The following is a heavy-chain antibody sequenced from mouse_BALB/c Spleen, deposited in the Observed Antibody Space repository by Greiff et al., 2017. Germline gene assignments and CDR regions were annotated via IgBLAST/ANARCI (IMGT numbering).Heavy chain of an antibody. J-gene: IGHJ3*01. V-gene: IGHV5-4*02. CDR3: ARDQGNYVGGFAY. D-gene: IGHD2-1*01. CDR2: ISDGGSYT. CDR1: GFTFSDYY. Sequence: DVQLVESGGGLVKPGGSLKLSCAASGFTFSDYYMYWVRQTPEKRLEWVATISDGGSYTYYPDSVKGRFTISRDNAKNNLYLQMSSLKSEDTAMYYCARDQGNYVGGFAYWGQGTLVTVSA.